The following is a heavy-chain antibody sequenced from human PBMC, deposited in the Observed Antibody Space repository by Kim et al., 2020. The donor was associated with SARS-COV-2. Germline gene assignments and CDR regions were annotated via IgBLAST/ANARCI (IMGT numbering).Heavy chain of an antibody. Sequence: SETLSLTCSVSGGSVSSGNYYWNWIRQPPGKGLEWIGYMDSSGSTNYNPSLKSRVTISKDTYRNQFSLNLSSVNAADTAVYYCAQGSGWLSDLWGRGTLV. CDR3: AQGSGWLSDL. D-gene: IGHD5-12*01. CDR1: GGSVSSGNYY. CDR2: MDSSGST. J-gene: IGHJ2*01. V-gene: IGHV4-61*01.